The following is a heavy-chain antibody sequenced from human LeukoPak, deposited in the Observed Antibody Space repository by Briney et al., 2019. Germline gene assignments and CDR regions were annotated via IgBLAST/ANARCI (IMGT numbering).Heavy chain of an antibody. CDR2: ISYSGST. CDR3: ARGPSRGGWYIVY. V-gene: IGHV4-59*01. J-gene: IGHJ4*02. CDR1: GGSISSYY. Sequence: SETLSLACTVSGGSISSYYWSWIRQPPGKGLEWIGYISYSGSTNYNPSLKSRVTISVDTSKNHFSLKLSSVTAADTAVYYCARGPSRGGWYIVYWGEGTLVTASS. D-gene: IGHD6-19*01.